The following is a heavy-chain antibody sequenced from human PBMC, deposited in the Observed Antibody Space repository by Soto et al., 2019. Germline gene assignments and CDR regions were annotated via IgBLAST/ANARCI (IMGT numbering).Heavy chain of an antibody. D-gene: IGHD6-13*01. Sequence: PGGSLRLSCAASGFTFDDYTMHWVRQAPGKGLEWVSLISWDGGSTYYADSVKGRFTISRDNSKNSLYLQMNSLRTEDTALYYCAKDHSSSWSLDYWGQGTLVTVSS. CDR1: GFTFDDYT. V-gene: IGHV3-43*01. J-gene: IGHJ4*02. CDR2: ISWDGGST. CDR3: AKDHSSSWSLDY.